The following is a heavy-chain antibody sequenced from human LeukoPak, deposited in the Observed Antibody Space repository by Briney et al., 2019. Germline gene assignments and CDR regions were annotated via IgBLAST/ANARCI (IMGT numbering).Heavy chain of an antibody. V-gene: IGHV4-4*07. J-gene: IGHJ4*02. CDR3: ARHSESSEIDY. Sequence: PSETLSLTCTVSGGSVSSYYWTWIRQPAGKGLEWVGRMYISGETNYNPSLQNRATLSLDTSKNQFSLKLSSVTAADTAVYYCARHSESSEIDYWGQGTLVTVSS. D-gene: IGHD3-16*02. CDR1: GGSVSSYY. CDR2: MYISGET.